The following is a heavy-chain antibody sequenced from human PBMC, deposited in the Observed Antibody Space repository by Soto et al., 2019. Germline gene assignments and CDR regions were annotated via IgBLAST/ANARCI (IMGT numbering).Heavy chain of an antibody. D-gene: IGHD3-16*01. CDR2: LSRGDER. CDR1: GAPITTTKW. CDR3: ATLTTSSTWGV. V-gene: IGHV4-4*02. Sequence: QVQLQESGPGLVKPSETLSLTCTVSGAPITTTKWWAWVRLPPGKGLEWIGELSRGDERSSNPSLEGRFTMSLVKSNHHFSLKLTSLTAAATAIYYCATLTTSSTWGVWGRGTAVTVS. J-gene: IGHJ6*02.